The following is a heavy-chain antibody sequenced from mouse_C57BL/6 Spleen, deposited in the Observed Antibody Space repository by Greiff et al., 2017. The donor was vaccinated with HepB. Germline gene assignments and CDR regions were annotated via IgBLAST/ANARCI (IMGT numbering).Heavy chain of an antibody. CDR1: GFTFSSYG. J-gene: IGHJ4*01. D-gene: IGHD1-1*01. CDR2: ISSGGSYT. V-gene: IGHV5-6*02. Sequence: DVMLVESGGDLVKPGGSLKLSCAASGFTFSSYGMSWVRQTPDKRLEWVATISSGGSYTYYPDSVKGRFTISRDNAKNTLYLQMSSLKSEDTAMYYCARDYYGSSYDAMDYWGQGTSVTVSS. CDR3: ARDYYGSSYDAMDY.